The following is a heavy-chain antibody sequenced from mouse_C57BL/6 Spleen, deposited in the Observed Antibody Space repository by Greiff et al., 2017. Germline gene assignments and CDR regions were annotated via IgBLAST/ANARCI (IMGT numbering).Heavy chain of an antibody. Sequence: EVKLEESGGGLVKPGGSLKLSCAASGFTFSDYGMHWVRQAPEKGLEWVAYISSGSSTIYYADTVKGRFTISRDNAKNTLFLQMTSLRSEDTAMYYCARGDGDAMDYWGQGTSVTVSS. CDR3: ARGDGDAMDY. D-gene: IGHD3-3*01. V-gene: IGHV5-17*01. CDR2: ISSGSSTI. J-gene: IGHJ4*01. CDR1: GFTFSDYG.